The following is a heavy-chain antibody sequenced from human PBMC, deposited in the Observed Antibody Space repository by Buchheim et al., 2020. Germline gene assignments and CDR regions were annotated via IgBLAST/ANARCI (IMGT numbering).Heavy chain of an antibody. Sequence: QVQLQQWGAGLLKPSETLSLTCAVYGGSFSGYYWSWIRQPPGKGLEWIGEINHSGSTNYNPSLKSRVTISVDTSKNKFSLKLSSVTAADTAVYYCARGRSDVYYFDYWGQGTL. CDR3: ARGRSDVYYFDY. V-gene: IGHV4-34*01. CDR1: GGSFSGYY. D-gene: IGHD3-16*01. J-gene: IGHJ4*02. CDR2: INHSGST.